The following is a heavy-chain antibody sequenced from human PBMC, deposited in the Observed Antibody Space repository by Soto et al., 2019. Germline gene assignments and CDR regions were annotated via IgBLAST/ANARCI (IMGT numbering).Heavy chain of an antibody. V-gene: IGHV1-3*01. J-gene: IGHJ4*02. Sequence: QVQLVQSGAEVKKPGASVKVSCKASGYTFTSYAMHWVRQAPGQRLEWMGWINAGNGNTKYSQKFQGRVTITRDTAASTAYMELSSLRAEDTAVYYCARSAGPLGDYWGQGTLFTVSS. CDR1: GYTFTSYA. CDR2: INAGNGNT. D-gene: IGHD7-27*01. CDR3: ARSAGPLGDY.